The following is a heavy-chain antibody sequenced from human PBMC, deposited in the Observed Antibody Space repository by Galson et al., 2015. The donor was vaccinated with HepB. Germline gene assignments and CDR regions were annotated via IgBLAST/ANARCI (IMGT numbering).Heavy chain of an antibody. CDR1: GYNFTSYW. CDR3: AGVASFYGSGSYYMFDY. D-gene: IGHD3-10*01. J-gene: IGHJ4*02. CDR2: IDPSDSHT. Sequence: QSGAEVKKPGESLRISCKGSGYNFTSYWISWVRQMPGKGLEWMGRIDPSDSHTNYSPSFQGHVTISSDKSITTAYLRWSSLKASDTAMYYCAGVASFYGSGSYYMFDYWGQGTLVTVSS. V-gene: IGHV5-10-1*01.